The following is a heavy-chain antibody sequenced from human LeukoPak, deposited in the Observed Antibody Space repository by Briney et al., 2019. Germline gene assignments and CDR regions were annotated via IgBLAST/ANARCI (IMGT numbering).Heavy chain of an antibody. CDR2: ISSSSTYI. Sequence: GGSLRLSCAASGFTFSTYSMNWVRQAPGKGLEWVSSISSSSTYIYYADSLKGRFTISRDNAKNSLYLQMNSLRAEDTAVYYCAELGITMIGGVWGKGTTVTISS. J-gene: IGHJ6*04. V-gene: IGHV3-21*01. CDR3: AELGITMIGGV. D-gene: IGHD3-10*02. CDR1: GFTFSTYS.